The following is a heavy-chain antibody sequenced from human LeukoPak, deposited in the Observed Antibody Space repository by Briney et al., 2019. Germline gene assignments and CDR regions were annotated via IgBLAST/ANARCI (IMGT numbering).Heavy chain of an antibody. CDR2: ITNDDGNT. D-gene: IGHD3-22*01. V-gene: IGHV1-18*01. CDR1: GYTFTSYG. CDR3: ARQADDYYDSSGYFDY. Sequence: ASVKVSCKASGYTFTSYGISWVRQAPGQGLEWMGWITNDDGNTNYGSNFQGRGTMTTDTSTSTAYMELRNLRSDDTAVYYCARQADDYYDSSGYFDYWGQGTLVTVSS. J-gene: IGHJ4*02.